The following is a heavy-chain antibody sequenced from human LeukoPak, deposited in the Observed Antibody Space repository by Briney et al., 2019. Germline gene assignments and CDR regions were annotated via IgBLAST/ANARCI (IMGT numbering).Heavy chain of an antibody. Sequence: ASVKVSCKASGGTFSSYAISWVQQAPGQGLEWMGGIIPIFGTANYAQKFQGRVTITADESTSTAYMELSSLRSEDTAVYYCASTVTTLKKLGEFDYWGQGTLVTVSS. D-gene: IGHD4-17*01. CDR3: ASTVTTLKKLGEFDY. V-gene: IGHV1-69*13. CDR1: GGTFSSYA. CDR2: IIPIFGTA. J-gene: IGHJ4*02.